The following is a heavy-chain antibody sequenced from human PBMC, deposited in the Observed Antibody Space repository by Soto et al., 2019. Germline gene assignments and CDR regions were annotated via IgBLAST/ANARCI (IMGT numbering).Heavy chain of an antibody. V-gene: IGHV2-5*02. J-gene: IGHJ4*02. CDR2: IYWDDYK. Sequence: QITLKDSGPSLVKSTQHLTLTCTISGFSLTTTGVGEIGIRQPPGKALEWLALIYWDDYKHYSPSLRIMLTVTKDTTKNQVVLTLTNVDPADTGTYFCAHVGGLEQWLYRLDHWGQGTLVTVSA. CDR3: AHVGGLEQWLYRLDH. CDR1: GFSLTTTGVG. D-gene: IGHD6-19*01.